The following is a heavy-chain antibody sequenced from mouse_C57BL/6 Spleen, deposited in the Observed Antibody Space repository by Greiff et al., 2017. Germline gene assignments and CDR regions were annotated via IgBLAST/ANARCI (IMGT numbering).Heavy chain of an antibody. CDR3: ARLDYGSSYGFDY. CDR1: GYAFSSSW. V-gene: IGHV1-82*01. CDR2: LYPGDGDT. Sequence: QVQLQESGPELVKPGASVKISCKASGYAFSSSWMNWVKQRPGKGLEWIGRLYPGDGDTNYNGKFKGKDTLTADKSSSTAYMQLSSLTSEDSAVYFCARLDYGSSYGFDYWGQGTTLTVSS. D-gene: IGHD1-1*01. J-gene: IGHJ2*01.